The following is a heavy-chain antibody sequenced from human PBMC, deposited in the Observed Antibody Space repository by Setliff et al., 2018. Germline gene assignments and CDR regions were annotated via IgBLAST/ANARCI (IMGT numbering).Heavy chain of an antibody. CDR1: GYAFGSSG. CDR2: ISAYNGYI. D-gene: IGHD2-2*01. J-gene: IGHJ4*02. Sequence: ASVKVSCKASGYAFGSSGISWVRQAPGQGLEWMGWISAYNGYIVYAQKFQGRVTMTTDTSTTTAYLEVRSLRSDDTAVYYCARDRKEIVVKPPAASLDYWGQGTQVTVSS. CDR3: ARDRKEIVVKPPAASLDY. V-gene: IGHV1-18*01.